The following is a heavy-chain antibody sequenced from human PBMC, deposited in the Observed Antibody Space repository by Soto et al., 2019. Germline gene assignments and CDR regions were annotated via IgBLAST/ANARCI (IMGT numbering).Heavy chain of an antibody. CDR2: ISGSGGST. Sequence: GGSLRLSCAASGFTFSSYAMSWVRQAPGKGLEWVSAISGSGGSTYYADSVKGRFTISRDNSKNTLYLQMNSLRAEDTDVYYCAKAYYDFWSGYYGPFDYWGQGTLVTVSS. D-gene: IGHD3-3*01. J-gene: IGHJ4*02. CDR1: GFTFSSYA. V-gene: IGHV3-23*01. CDR3: AKAYYDFWSGYYGPFDY.